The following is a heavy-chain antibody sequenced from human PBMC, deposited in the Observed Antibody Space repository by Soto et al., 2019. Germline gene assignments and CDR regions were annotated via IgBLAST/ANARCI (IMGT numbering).Heavy chain of an antibody. V-gene: IGHV4-34*01. CDR3: ARTFDGYSYGDPFDF. J-gene: IGHJ4*02. Sequence: QVQLQQWGAGLLKPSETLSLTCAVYGGSFSGYYWSWIRQPPGQGLEWIGEINHSGSTNYNPSLNSRVTISVDTSKIQSTMKLSSVTAADTAVYYCARTFDGYSYGDPFDFWGQGTLVTVSS. CDR2: INHSGST. D-gene: IGHD5-18*01. CDR1: GGSFSGYY.